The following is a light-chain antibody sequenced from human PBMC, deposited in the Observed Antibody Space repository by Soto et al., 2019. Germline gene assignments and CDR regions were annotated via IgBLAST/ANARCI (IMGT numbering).Light chain of an antibody. V-gene: IGLV2-8*01. Sequence: QSVLTQPPSASGSPGQSVTISCTGTSSDVGGYNYVSWYQQHPGKAPKLMIYEVSKRPSGVPDRFSGSKSGNTASLTVSGLQAEDVADYYCTSYAGSNLLYVFGTGTKVTVL. CDR1: SSDVGGYNY. CDR3: TSYAGSNLLYV. CDR2: EVS. J-gene: IGLJ1*01.